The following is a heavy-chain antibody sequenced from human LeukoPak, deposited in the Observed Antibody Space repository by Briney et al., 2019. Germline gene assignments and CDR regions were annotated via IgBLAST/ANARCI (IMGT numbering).Heavy chain of an antibody. CDR3: ARAVVVLKYGMDV. V-gene: IGHV3-30*03. J-gene: IGHJ6*02. CDR1: GFTFSSYG. Sequence: GGSLRLSCAASGFTFSSYGMHWVRQAPGKGLEWVAVISYDGSNKYYADSVKGRFTISRDNSKNTLYLQMSSLRAEDTAVYYCARAVVVLKYGMDVWGQGTTVTVSS. CDR2: ISYDGSNK. D-gene: IGHD2-2*01.